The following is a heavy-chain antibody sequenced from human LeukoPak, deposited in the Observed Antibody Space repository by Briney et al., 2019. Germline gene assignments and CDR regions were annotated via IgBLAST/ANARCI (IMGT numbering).Heavy chain of an antibody. V-gene: IGHV1-69*01. CDR2: IIPIFDTR. J-gene: IGHJ6*04. CDR1: GGSIDIYP. D-gene: IGHD2-21*02. Sequence: PVKLSPTPSGGSIDIYPIIRGRQAPGQGLEWMGGIIPIFDTRNYAQKSQGRVTITADASTSTGYMALSSLRSEDTAVYYCASPRWGLPYYSYGTDIWGEGPPVTVSS. CDR3: ASPRWGLPYYSYGTDI.